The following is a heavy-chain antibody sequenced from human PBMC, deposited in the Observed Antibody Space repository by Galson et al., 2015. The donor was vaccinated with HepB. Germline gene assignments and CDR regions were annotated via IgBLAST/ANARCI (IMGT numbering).Heavy chain of an antibody. CDR2: IIPILGIA. D-gene: IGHD4-23*01. J-gene: IGHJ4*02. CDR1: GGTFSSYA. Sequence: SVKVSCKASGGTFSSYAISWVRQAPGQGLEWMGRIIPILGIANYAQKFQGRVTITADKSTSTAYMELSSLRSEDTAVYYCAHGGNSGGGDYWGQGTLVTVSS. CDR3: AHGGNSGGGDY. V-gene: IGHV1-69*04.